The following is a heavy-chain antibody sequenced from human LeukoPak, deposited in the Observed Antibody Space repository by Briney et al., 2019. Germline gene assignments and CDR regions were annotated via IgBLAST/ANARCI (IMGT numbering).Heavy chain of an antibody. CDR3: ARSLTQYDCFGP. V-gene: IGHV6-1*01. Sequence: SSQTLSLTCAISGDSVSSNSVTWNWIRQSPSRGLEWLGRTYYRSTWYNDYAVSVRGRITVNPDTSKNQFSLHLNSVTPEDTAVYYCARSLTQYDCFGPWGQGILVTVSS. D-gene: IGHD2-2*01. CDR1: GDSVSSNSVT. CDR2: TYYRSTWYN. J-gene: IGHJ5*02.